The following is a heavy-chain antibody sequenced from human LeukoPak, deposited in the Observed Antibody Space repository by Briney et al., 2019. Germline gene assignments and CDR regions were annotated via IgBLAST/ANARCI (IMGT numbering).Heavy chain of an antibody. J-gene: IGHJ4*01. CDR1: GVAFSNHA. V-gene: IGHV3-23*01. Sequence: SGGSLRLSCAASGVAFSNHAMSWVRQAPGKGREWVSALSVSGGNTYYADSVKGRFSVSRANSKYSLYLKMISAGDAATDVYFCAKGPRIEVAGTTYDYWGHRILVTASS. CDR3: AKGPRIEVAGTTYDY. D-gene: IGHD6-19*01. CDR2: LSVSGGNT.